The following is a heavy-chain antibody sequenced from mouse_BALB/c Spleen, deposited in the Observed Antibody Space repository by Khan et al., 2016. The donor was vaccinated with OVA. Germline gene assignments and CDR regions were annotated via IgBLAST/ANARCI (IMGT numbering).Heavy chain of an antibody. CDR3: ARGYDFFAY. J-gene: IGHJ3*01. CDR2: INPNTYNT. Sequence: EVQLKESGPDLVKTGASVKISCKASGYSFTAYYMNWVKLSHGKSLECIGRINPNTYNTNYNQKFKGKAILTVDTSSSPAAMELRSLTSADSAVDLCARGYDFFAYWGQGTLVTVSA. CDR1: GYSFTAYY. V-gene: IGHV1-26*01. D-gene: IGHD2-14*01.